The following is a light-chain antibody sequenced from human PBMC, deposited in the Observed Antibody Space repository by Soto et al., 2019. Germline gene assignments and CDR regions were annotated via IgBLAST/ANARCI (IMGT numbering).Light chain of an antibody. Sequence: TVLTQSACTLSLSPGERATLSCRASESVRTSLAWYQQKPGQAPRLLIYGASKRATGIPARFSGSASGTDFTLTISSLQPEDFAVYFCQQHNNWPTFGQGTRLEIK. CDR2: GAS. V-gene: IGKV3-11*01. J-gene: IGKJ5*01. CDR3: QQHNNWPT. CDR1: ESVRTS.